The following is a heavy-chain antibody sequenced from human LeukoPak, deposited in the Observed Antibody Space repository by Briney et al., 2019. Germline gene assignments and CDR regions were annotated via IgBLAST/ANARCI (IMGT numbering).Heavy chain of an antibody. CDR3: ARETPRRGETRDGYR. CDR1: GFTFKKYW. Sequence: GGSLRLSCAASGFTFKKYWMNWVRQVPGKGLECLANIKEDGSETYYADSVKGRFTISRDNPKNLLFLQINSLRVEDTAVYHCARETPRRGETRDGYRWGQGTLVTVSS. D-gene: IGHD5-24*01. CDR2: IKEDGSET. V-gene: IGHV3-7*01. J-gene: IGHJ4*02.